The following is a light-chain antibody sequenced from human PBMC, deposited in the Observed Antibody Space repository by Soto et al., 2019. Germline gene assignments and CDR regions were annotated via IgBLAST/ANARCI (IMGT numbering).Light chain of an antibody. V-gene: IGKV2-28*01. CDR2: LGS. CDR3: QQSYSTPFT. Sequence: DIVMTQSPLSLAVIPGEPASISCRSSQSLLFSNGHNYLDWYLQKPGQSPQLLIYLGSHRASGVPDRFSGSGSGTDFTLTISSLQPEDFATYYCQQSYSTPFTFGGGTKVEIK. CDR1: QSLLFSNGHNY. J-gene: IGKJ4*01.